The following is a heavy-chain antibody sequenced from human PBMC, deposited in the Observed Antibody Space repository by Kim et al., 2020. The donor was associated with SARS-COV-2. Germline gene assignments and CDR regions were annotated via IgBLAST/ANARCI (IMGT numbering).Heavy chain of an antibody. V-gene: IGHV4-31*02. Sequence: NTSLKSRVTLSVDTSKNQFSLKLSSVTAADTAVYYCARGTRIAARANWFDPWGQGTLVIVSS. J-gene: IGHJ5*02. CDR3: ARGTRIAARANWFDP. D-gene: IGHD6-6*01.